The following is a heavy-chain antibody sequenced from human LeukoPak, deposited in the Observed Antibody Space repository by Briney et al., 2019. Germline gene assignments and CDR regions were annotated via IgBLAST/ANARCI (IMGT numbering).Heavy chain of an antibody. CDR2: IYTSGST. Sequence: PSETLSLTCTVSGGSISSGSYYWSWIRQPAGKGLEWIGRIYTSGSTNYNPSLKSRVTISVDTSKNQSSLKLSSVTAADTAVYYCARGLDAFDIWGQGTMVTVSS. J-gene: IGHJ3*02. D-gene: IGHD3-22*01. CDR3: ARGLDAFDI. CDR1: GGSISSGSYY. V-gene: IGHV4-61*02.